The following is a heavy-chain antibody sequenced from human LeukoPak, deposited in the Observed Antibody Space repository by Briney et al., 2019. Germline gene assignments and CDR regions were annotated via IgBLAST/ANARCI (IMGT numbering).Heavy chain of an antibody. V-gene: IGHV3-30*14. Sequence: PGGSLRLSCAASGFTFSSYWMHWVRQAPGKGLEWVAVISYDGSNKYYADSVKGRFTVSRDNSKNTLYLQMNSLRAEDTAVYYCARAVMAVAGTNWFDPWGQGTLVTVSS. J-gene: IGHJ5*02. CDR3: ARAVMAVAGTNWFDP. CDR1: GFTFSSYW. CDR2: ISYDGSNK. D-gene: IGHD6-19*01.